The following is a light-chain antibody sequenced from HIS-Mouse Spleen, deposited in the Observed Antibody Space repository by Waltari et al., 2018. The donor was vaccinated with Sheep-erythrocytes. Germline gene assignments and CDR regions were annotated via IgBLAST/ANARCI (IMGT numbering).Light chain of an antibody. CDR1: KLGDKY. J-gene: IGLJ2*01. Sequence: SYELTQPPSVSVSPGQTASITRSGDKLGDKYACWYQQKPGQSPVLVIYQDSKRPSGIPERFSGSNSGNTATLTISRAQAGDEADYYCQVWDSSTVVFGGGTKLTVL. CDR3: QVWDSSTVV. CDR2: QDS. V-gene: IGLV3-1*01.